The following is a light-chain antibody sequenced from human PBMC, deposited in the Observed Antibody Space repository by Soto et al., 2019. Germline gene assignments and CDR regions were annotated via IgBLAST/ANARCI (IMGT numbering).Light chain of an antibody. Sequence: DIQMTQSPSSLSASVGDRVTITCRASQSISSYLNWYQQKPGKAPKLLIYAASSLQSGVPSRFSGSGSGTDFTLTISNLQPEDFATYYCQQSYSTLRTFGQGTKGDIK. CDR2: AAS. J-gene: IGKJ1*01. CDR3: QQSYSTLRT. V-gene: IGKV1-39*01. CDR1: QSISSY.